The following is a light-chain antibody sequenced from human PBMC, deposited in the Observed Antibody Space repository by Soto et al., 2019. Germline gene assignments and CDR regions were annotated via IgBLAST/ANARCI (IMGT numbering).Light chain of an antibody. Sequence: EIVLTQSPCTLSLSPGERATPSCSASQSVSSSYLAWYQQKPGQAPRLLIYGASSRATGIPDRFSGSGSGTDFTLTISRLEPEDFAVYYCQQYGSSSWTFGQGTKVDIK. CDR1: QSVSSSY. CDR3: QQYGSSSWT. J-gene: IGKJ1*01. V-gene: IGKV3-20*01. CDR2: GAS.